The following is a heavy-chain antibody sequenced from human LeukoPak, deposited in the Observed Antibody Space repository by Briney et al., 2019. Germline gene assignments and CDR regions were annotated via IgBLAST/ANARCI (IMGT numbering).Heavy chain of an antibody. CDR2: TYYRSKWYN. J-gene: IGHJ5*01. V-gene: IGHV6-1*01. CDR3: TRGGIGTTVSLFDS. Sequence: SQTLSLTCVISGDSFTSNTGSWNWNRQSPSRGLEWLGRTYYRSKWYNDSAVSVKGRIIINADASKNQFSLQLHSVTPEDTAVYYCTRGGIGTTVSLFDSWGQGTLVTVSS. CDR1: GDSFTSNTGS. D-gene: IGHD4-11*01.